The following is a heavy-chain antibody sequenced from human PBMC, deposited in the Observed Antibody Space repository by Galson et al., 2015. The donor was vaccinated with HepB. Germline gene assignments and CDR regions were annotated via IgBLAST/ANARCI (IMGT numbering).Heavy chain of an antibody. D-gene: IGHD4-23*01. V-gene: IGHV3-74*01. CDR3: ARVFRSTVVTTSRWFDP. CDR2: INSDGSST. CDR1: GFTFSSYW. J-gene: IGHJ5*02. Sequence: SLRLSCAASGFTFSSYWMHWVRQAPGKGLVWVSRINSDGSSTSYADSVKGRFTISRDNAKNTLYLQMNSLRAEDTAVYYCARVFRSTVVTTSRWFDPWGQGTLVTVSS.